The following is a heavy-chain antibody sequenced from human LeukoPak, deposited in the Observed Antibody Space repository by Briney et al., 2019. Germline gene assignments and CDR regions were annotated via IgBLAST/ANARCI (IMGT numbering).Heavy chain of an antibody. Sequence: GGSLRLSCAASGFIVTNYAMTWVRQAPGKGLEWVSFITPNADRTSYADSVEGRFTISRDNPRNTLYMQMNSLRDEDTALYYCAIMHGYYDGSGYWVQWGQGTLVTVSS. D-gene: IGHD3-22*01. CDR2: ITPNADRT. CDR3: AIMHGYYDGSGYWVQ. CDR1: GFIVTNYA. V-gene: IGHV3-23*01. J-gene: IGHJ1*01.